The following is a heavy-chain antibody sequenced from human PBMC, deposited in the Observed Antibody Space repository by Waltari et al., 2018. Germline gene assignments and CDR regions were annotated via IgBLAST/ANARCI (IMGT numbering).Heavy chain of an antibody. CDR1: GFTFSNYA. Sequence: EVHLLESGGGLVQPGGSLRLSCAASGFTFSNYAMTWVRQAPGKGLEWVSGISGNGGSTYYADSGKGRFTISRDKSKNTLYLQMNSLRAEDTAVYYCAKGFRGWYFDYWGQGTLVTVSS. D-gene: IGHD6-19*01. CDR3: AKGFRGWYFDY. CDR2: ISGNGGST. V-gene: IGHV3-23*01. J-gene: IGHJ4*02.